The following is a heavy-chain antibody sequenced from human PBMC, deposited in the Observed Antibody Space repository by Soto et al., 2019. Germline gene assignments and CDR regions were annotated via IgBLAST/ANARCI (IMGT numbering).Heavy chain of an antibody. D-gene: IGHD2-15*01. V-gene: IGHV1-46*03. CDR1: GYTFTSYY. J-gene: IGHJ4*02. CDR3: ARSCSGGSCAPNFDY. CDR2: INPSGGST. Sequence: ASVKVSCKASGYTFTSYYMHWVRQAPGQGLEWMGIINPSGGSTSYAQKFQGRVTMTRDTSTSTVYMELSSLRSEDTAVYYCARSCSGGSCAPNFDYWGQGTLVTVPQ.